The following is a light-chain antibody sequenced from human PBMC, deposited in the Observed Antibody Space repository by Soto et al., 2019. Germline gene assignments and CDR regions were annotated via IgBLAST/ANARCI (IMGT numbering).Light chain of an antibody. Sequence: QPVLTQSPSASASLGASVKLTCTLSSGHSSYAIAWHQQQPEKGPRYLMNLNSDGSHSKGDGIPDRFSGSSSGAERYLTISSLQSEDEADYYCQTWGTGIRVFGGGTKLTV. CDR3: QTWGTGIRV. CDR2: LNSDGSH. V-gene: IGLV4-69*01. CDR1: SGHSSYA. J-gene: IGLJ3*02.